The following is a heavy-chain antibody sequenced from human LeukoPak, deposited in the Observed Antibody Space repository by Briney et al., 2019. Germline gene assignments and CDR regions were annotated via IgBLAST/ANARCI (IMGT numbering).Heavy chain of an antibody. CDR3: ARSPHILTGENFDY. J-gene: IGHJ4*02. D-gene: IGHD3-9*01. CDR2: ISTYNGNT. Sequence: ASVKVSCKASGYTFTSYGISWVRQAPGHGLEWMGWISTYNGNTNYVQKFQGRVTMTTDTSISTAYMHLSRLRSADTAVYYCARSPHILTGENFDYWGQGTLLTVSS. CDR1: GYTFTSYG. V-gene: IGHV1-18*01.